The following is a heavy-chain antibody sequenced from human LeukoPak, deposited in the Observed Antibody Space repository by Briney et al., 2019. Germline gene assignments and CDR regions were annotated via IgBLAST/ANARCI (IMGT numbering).Heavy chain of an antibody. Sequence: GGSLRLSCAASGFTFSDYYMSWIRQAPGKGLEWVSYISSSGSTIYYADSVKGRFTISRDNAKNSLYLQMNSLRAEDTAVYYCARDRAKLPSYNWFDPWGQGTLVTVSS. J-gene: IGHJ5*02. D-gene: IGHD2-15*01. CDR2: ISSSGSTI. CDR3: ARDRAKLPSYNWFDP. CDR1: GFTFSDYY. V-gene: IGHV3-11*04.